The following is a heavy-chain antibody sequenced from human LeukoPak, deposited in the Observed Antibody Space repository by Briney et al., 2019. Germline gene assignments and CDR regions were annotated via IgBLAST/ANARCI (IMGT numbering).Heavy chain of an antibody. CDR1: GGSISSYF. D-gene: IGHD3-3*01. Sequence: PSETLSLTCTVSGGSISSYFWSWIRQPPGKGLEWIGYIFYSGSTNYNPSLKSRVTISLDTSKKQFSLKLSSVTAADTAVYYCASRSSIWSGYQDTLYYFDSWGQGTLVTVSS. V-gene: IGHV4-59*08. CDR2: IFYSGST. J-gene: IGHJ4*02. CDR3: ASRSSIWSGYQDTLYYFDS.